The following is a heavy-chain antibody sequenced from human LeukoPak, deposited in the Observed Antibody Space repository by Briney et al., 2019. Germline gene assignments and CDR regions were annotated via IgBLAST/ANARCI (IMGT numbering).Heavy chain of an antibody. Sequence: AGGSLRLSCAASGFTFGSYWMSWVRQAPGKGLEWVSSISGSSSYIYYADSVKGRFTISRDNAKNSLYLQMNSLRAEDTAVYYCATSWGHCSSTSCYSGWGQGTLVTVSS. D-gene: IGHD2-2*01. V-gene: IGHV3-21*01. CDR3: ATSWGHCSSTSCYSG. J-gene: IGHJ4*02. CDR2: ISGSSSYI. CDR1: GFTFGSYW.